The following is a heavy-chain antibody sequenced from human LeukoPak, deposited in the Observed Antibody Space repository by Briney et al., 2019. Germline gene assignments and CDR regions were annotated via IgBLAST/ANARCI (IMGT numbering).Heavy chain of an antibody. CDR1: GFTFSSYG. D-gene: IGHD1-26*01. CDR2: IWYDGSNK. CDR3: ARETTTLDY. Sequence: GRSLRLSCAASGFTFSSYGMHWVRQAPGKGLEWVAVIWYDGSNKFYADSVKGRFTISSDNSKNTLYLQMNSLRAEDTAVYYCARETTTLDYWGQGTLVTVSS. V-gene: IGHV3-33*01. J-gene: IGHJ4*02.